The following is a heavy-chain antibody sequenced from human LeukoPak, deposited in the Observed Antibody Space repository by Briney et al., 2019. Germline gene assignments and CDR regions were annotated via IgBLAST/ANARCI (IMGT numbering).Heavy chain of an antibody. CDR2: IYPRDGST. CDR1: GYTFTSXX. J-gene: IGHJ4*02. Sequence: GASVKVSCKASGYTFTSXXXXWVRQAPGQGLEWMGMIYPRDGSTSYAQKFQGRVTVTRDTSTSTVHIELSGLRSGDTAVYYCARDQEGFDYWGQGTLVTVSS. CDR3: ARDQEGFDY. V-gene: IGHV1-46*01.